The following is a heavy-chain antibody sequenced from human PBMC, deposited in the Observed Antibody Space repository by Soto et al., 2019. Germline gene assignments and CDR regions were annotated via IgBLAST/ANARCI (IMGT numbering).Heavy chain of an antibody. CDR1: GFTFSSYS. CDR3: VRSGDYRSGSYWYFFDY. D-gene: IGHD3-10*01. V-gene: IGHV3-48*01. J-gene: IGHJ4*02. Sequence: PGGSLRLSCAASGFTFSSYSMNWVRQAPGKGLEWVSYISSSSSTIYYADSVKGRFTISRDNAKNSLYLQMNSLRAEDTAVYYCVRSGDYRSGSYWYFFDYWGQGALVTVSS. CDR2: ISSSSSTI.